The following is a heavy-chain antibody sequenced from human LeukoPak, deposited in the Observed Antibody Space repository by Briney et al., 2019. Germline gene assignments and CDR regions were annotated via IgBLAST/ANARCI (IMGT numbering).Heavy chain of an antibody. J-gene: IGHJ6*02. Sequence: SGALSLTCAVSGGSISSSNWWSWVRQPPGKELEWIGEIYHSGSTNYNPSLKSRVTISVDKSKNQFSLKPSSVTAADTAVYYCAGDSRHGDFYYYGMDVWGQGTTVTVSS. V-gene: IGHV4-4*02. CDR1: GGSISSSNW. CDR2: IYHSGST. CDR3: AGDSRHGDFYYYGMDV. D-gene: IGHD4-17*01.